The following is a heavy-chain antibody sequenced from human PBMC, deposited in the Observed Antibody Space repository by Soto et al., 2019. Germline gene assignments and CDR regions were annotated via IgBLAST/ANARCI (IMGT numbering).Heavy chain of an antibody. D-gene: IGHD6-13*01. CDR1: GYTFTSYG. V-gene: IGHV1-18*01. CDR3: ARDHSSSWYLGYYYGMDV. J-gene: IGHJ6*02. Sequence: ASVKVSCKASGYTFTSYGISWVRQAPGQGLEWMGWISAYNGNTNYAQKLQGRVTMTTDTSTSTAYMELRSLRSDDTAVYYCARDHSSSWYLGYYYGMDVWGQGTTVTVS. CDR2: ISAYNGNT.